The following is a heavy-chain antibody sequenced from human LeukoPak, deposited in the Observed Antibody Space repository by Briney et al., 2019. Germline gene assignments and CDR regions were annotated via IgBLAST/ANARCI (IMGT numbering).Heavy chain of an antibody. J-gene: IGHJ4*02. D-gene: IGHD3-22*01. CDR3: ARDSPYYYDSSGPRDY. CDR1: GFTFSDYY. V-gene: IGHV3-11*04. CDR2: ISSSGSTI. Sequence: GGSLRLSCAASGFTFSDYYMSWIRQAPGKGLEWVSYISSSGSTIYYADSVKGRFTISRDNAKNSLYLQMNSLRAEDRAVYYCARDSPYYYDSSGPRDYWGQGTLVTVSS.